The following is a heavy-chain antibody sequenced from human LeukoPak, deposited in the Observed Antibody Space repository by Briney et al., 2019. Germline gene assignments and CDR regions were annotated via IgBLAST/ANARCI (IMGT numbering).Heavy chain of an antibody. CDR3: ARDSGMVRGVNAFDI. D-gene: IGHD3-10*01. CDR1: GFTFSSYW. J-gene: IGHJ3*02. CDR2: IKQDGSEK. V-gene: IGHV3-7*01. Sequence: GGSLRLSCAASGFTFSSYWMSWVRQAPGKGLEWVANIKQDGSEKYYVDSAKGRFTISRDNAKNSLYLQMNSLRAEDTAVYYCARDSGMVRGVNAFDIWGQGTMVTVSS.